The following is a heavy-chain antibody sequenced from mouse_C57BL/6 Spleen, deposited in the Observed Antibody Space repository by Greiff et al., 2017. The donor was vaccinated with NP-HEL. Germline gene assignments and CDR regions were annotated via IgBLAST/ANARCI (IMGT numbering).Heavy chain of an antibody. CDR3: AREGANWGVPFDY. D-gene: IGHD4-1*01. CDR2: IDPSDSYT. V-gene: IGHV1-59*01. CDR1: GYTFTSYW. J-gene: IGHJ2*01. Sequence: QVQLQQPGAELVRPGTSVKLSCKASGYTFTSYWMHWVKQRPGQGLEWIGVIDPSDSYTNYNQKFKGKATLTVDTSSSTAYMQLSSLTSEDSAVYYCAREGANWGVPFDYWGQGTTLTVSS.